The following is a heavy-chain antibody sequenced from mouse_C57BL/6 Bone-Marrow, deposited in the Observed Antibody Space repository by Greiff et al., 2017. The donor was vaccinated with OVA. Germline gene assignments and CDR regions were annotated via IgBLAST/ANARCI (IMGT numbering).Heavy chain of an antibody. CDR1: GYTFTSYW. J-gene: IGHJ3*01. CDR2: IDPSDSYT. V-gene: IGHV1-59*01. D-gene: IGHD3-2*02. Sequence: VQLQQPGAELVRPGTSVKLSCKASGYTFTSYWMHWVKQRPGQGLEWIGVIDPSDSYTNYNQKFKGKATLTVDTSSSTAYMQLSSLTSEDSAVYYCASPYSSGYRFAYWGQGTLVTVSA. CDR3: ASPYSSGYRFAY.